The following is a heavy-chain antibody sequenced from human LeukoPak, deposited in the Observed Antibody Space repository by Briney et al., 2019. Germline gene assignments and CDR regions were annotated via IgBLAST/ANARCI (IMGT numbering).Heavy chain of an antibody. D-gene: IGHD3-22*01. CDR2: MNPNSGNT. J-gene: IGHJ5*02. V-gene: IGHV1-8*01. CDR3: ARGPPQYDSSGYYYVKSWFDP. Sequence: ASVKVSCKASGYTFTSYDINWVRQATGQGLEWMGWMNPNSGNTGYAQKFQGRVTMTRNTSISTAYMELSSLRSEDTAVYYCARGPPQYDSSGYYYVKSWFDPWGQGTLVTVSS. CDR1: GYTFTSYD.